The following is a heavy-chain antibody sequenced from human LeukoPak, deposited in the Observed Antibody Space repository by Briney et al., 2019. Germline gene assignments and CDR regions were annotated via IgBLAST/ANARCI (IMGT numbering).Heavy chain of an antibody. CDR3: ARMLGEYYYDSSPGDDAFDI. V-gene: IGHV3-64*01. D-gene: IGHD3-22*01. CDR2: ISSNGGRT. J-gene: IGHJ3*02. Sequence: LSGGSLRLSCAASGFIFSSYAMHWVRQAPGKGLEYVSAISSNGGRTYYGNSGKGRFTISGDNSKNTLYLRMGSLRAEDMSVYYCARMLGEYYYDSSPGDDAFDIWGQGTMVTVSS. CDR1: GFIFSSYA.